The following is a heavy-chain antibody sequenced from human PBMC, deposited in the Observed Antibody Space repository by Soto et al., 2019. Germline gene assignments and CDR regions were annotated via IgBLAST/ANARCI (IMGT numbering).Heavy chain of an antibody. V-gene: IGHV1-2*02. Sequence: ASVKVSCKASGYTFTGYYMHWVRQAPGQGLEWMGWINPNSGGTNYAQKFQGRVTMTRDTSISTAYMELSRLRSDDTAVYYCARRQRYSSSYNWFDPWGQGTLVTVSS. CDR2: INPNSGGT. CDR1: GYTFTGYY. J-gene: IGHJ5*02. CDR3: ARRQRYSSSYNWFDP. D-gene: IGHD6-6*01.